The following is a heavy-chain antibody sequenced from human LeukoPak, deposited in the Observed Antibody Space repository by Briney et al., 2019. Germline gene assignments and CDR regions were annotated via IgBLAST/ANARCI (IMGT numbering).Heavy chain of an antibody. CDR2: ITGSSSST. V-gene: IGHV3-23*01. Sequence: HTGGSLRLSCAASGFTFSNYGMSWVRQSPGKGLEWLSAITGSSSSTYYADSVKGRFTISRDNSKNTVYLQMNSLRADDTAVYYCAKAPPTPHCSTTSCPFDNWGQGTLVTVSS. CDR1: GFTFSNYG. D-gene: IGHD2-2*01. J-gene: IGHJ4*02. CDR3: AKAPPTPHCSTTSCPFDN.